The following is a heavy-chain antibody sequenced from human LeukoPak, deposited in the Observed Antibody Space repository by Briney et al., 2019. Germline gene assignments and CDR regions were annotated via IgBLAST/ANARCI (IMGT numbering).Heavy chain of an antibody. J-gene: IGHJ4*02. CDR1: GVSISSGDYY. V-gene: IGHV4-30-4*01. CDR3: ARVSRDGYNYYYFDY. CDR2: IYYSGST. D-gene: IGHD5-24*01. Sequence: SETLSLTCTVSGVSISSGDYYWRWVRQPPGKGLEWIVYIYYSGSTYYNPSLKSRVTISVDTSKNQFSLKLSSVTAADTAVYYCARVSRDGYNYYYFDYWGQGTLVTVSS.